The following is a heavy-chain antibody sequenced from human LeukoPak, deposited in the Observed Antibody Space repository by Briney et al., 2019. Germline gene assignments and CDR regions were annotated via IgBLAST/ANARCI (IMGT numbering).Heavy chain of an antibody. CDR2: ISGSGGST. D-gene: IGHD1-26*01. V-gene: IGHV3-23*01. CDR1: GFTFSSYA. J-gene: IGHJ4*02. Sequence: PGGSLRLSCAASGFTFSSYAMSWVRQAPGKGLEWVSAISGSGGSTYYADSVKGRFTISRDNSKNTLYLQMNSLRAEDTAFYYCARVNSGSYYAAFDYWGQGTLVTVSS. CDR3: ARVNSGSYYAAFDY.